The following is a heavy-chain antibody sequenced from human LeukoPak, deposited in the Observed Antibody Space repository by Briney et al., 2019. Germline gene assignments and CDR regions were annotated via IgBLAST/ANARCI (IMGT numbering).Heavy chain of an antibody. V-gene: IGHV1-18*01. CDR3: ARAARQQQFDY. J-gene: IGHJ4*02. D-gene: IGHD6-13*01. CDR2: ISAYSGNT. Sequence: ASVKVSCKASGYTFTSYGISWVRQAPGQGLEWMGWISAYSGNTNYAQKLQGRVTMTTDTSTSTAYMELRSLGSDDTAVYYCARAARQQQFDYWGQGTLVTVSS. CDR1: GYTFTSYG.